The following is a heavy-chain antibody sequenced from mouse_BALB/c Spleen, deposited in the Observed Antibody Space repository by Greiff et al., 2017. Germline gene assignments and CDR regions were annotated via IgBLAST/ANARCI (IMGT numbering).Heavy chain of an antibody. CDR3: VYYSAY. CDR1: GFTFNTNA. CDR2: IRSKSNNYAT. J-gene: IGHJ3*01. V-gene: IGHV10S3*01. D-gene: IGHD2-12*01. Sequence: DAGGGLVQPKGSLKLSCAASGFTFNTNAMNWVRQAPGKGLEWVARIRSKSNNYATYYADSVKDRFTISRDDSQSMLYLQMNNLKTEDTAMYYCVYYSAYWGQGTLVTVSA.